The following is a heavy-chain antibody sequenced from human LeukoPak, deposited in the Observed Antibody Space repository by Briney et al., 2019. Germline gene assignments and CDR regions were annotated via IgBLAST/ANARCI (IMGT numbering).Heavy chain of an antibody. Sequence: GGSLRLSCAASGFTFSSYAMHWVRQAPGKGLEWVAFIRYDGSNKYYADSVKGRFTISRDNSKNTLYLQMNSLRAEDTAVYYCARSEWVRDGGFDYWGQGTLVTVSS. CDR2: IRYDGSNK. V-gene: IGHV3-30*02. CDR3: ARSEWVRDGGFDY. D-gene: IGHD2-15*01. J-gene: IGHJ4*02. CDR1: GFTFSSYA.